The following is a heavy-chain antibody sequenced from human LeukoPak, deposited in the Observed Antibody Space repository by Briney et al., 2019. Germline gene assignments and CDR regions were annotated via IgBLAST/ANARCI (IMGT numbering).Heavy chain of an antibody. CDR2: IYTSGST. J-gene: IGHJ3*02. Sequence: SQTLSLTCTVSGGSIRSDSYYWSWIRQPAGKGLEWIGRIYTSGSTKNNPSLKSRVTISADTSKNQFSLKLSSVTAADTAVYYCARDLEDSSGYYRGGDAFDIWGQGTMVTVSS. CDR1: GGSIRSDSYY. CDR3: ARDLEDSSGYYRGGDAFDI. D-gene: IGHD3-22*01. V-gene: IGHV4-61*02.